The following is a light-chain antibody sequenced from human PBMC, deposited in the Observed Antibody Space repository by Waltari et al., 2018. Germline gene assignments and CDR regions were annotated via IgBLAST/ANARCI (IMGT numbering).Light chain of an antibody. CDR2: AAS. CDR1: QSIGTY. Sequence: DIQMTQSPSSLSASVGDRVTITCRASQSIGTYLNWYQHKPGRAPELLIYAASTLQGGVPSRFSGSGSETHFTLAISSLQREDFATYYCQQSYTTPRTFGQGTKVE. V-gene: IGKV1-39*01. CDR3: QQSYTTPRT. J-gene: IGKJ1*01.